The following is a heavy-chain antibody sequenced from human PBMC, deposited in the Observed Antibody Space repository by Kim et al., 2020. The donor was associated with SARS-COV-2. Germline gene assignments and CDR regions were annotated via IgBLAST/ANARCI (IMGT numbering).Heavy chain of an antibody. V-gene: IGHV3-33*01. CDR1: GFTFSTSG. Sequence: GGSLRLSCAASGFTFSTSGMHWVRQAPGKGLEWVANIWYDGNNKYYGDSVKGRFTISRDNSKNTLYLQMNSLRAEDTALYYCARSILYCSGGICYVEGFDYWGQGTPVTV. D-gene: IGHD2-15*01. CDR3: ARSILYCSGGICYVEGFDY. CDR2: IWYDGNNK. J-gene: IGHJ4*02.